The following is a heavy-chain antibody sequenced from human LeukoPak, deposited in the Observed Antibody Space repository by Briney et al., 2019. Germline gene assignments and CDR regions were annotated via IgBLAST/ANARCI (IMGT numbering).Heavy chain of an antibody. D-gene: IGHD4/OR15-4a*01. Sequence: GGSLRLSCAASGFTFSSYGMSWVRQAPGKGLEWVSFIYSGTIHYSHSVKGRFTISRDNSKNTLYLQMNSLRAEDTAVYYCARRAGAYSHPYDYWGQGTLVTVSS. CDR1: GFTFSSYG. V-gene: IGHV3-53*01. CDR2: IYSGTI. J-gene: IGHJ4*02. CDR3: ARRAGAYSHPYDY.